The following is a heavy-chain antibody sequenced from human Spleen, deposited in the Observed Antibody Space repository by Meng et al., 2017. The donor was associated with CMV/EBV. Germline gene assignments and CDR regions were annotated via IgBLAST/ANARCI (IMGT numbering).Heavy chain of an antibody. V-gene: IGHV4-34*01. J-gene: IGHJ6*02. CDR1: GGSFSGYY. Sequence: SETLSLTCAVYGGSFSGYYWTWIRQPPGKELEWIGEINHSGSTNYNPSLKSRVTVSVDTSKKQFSLKVRSVTAADTAVYYCAARPYVYYYYGMDVWGQGITVTVSS. D-gene: IGHD3-10*02. CDR3: AARPYVYYYYGMDV. CDR2: INHSGST.